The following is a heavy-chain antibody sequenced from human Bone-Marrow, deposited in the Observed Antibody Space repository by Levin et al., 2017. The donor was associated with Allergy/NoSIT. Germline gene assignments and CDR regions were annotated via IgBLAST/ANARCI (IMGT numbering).Heavy chain of an antibody. D-gene: IGHD3-9*01. J-gene: IGHJ4*02. Sequence: SLTTPGESVGWIRPPPGKALEWLALIYWHDDKRYSPSLKNRLTITKDNSKNQVVLTMTRMDPVDTATYFCARAKFEILTGPFDYWGQGSLVTVSS. CDR3: ARAKFEILTGPFDY. V-gene: IGHV2-5*01. CDR1: SLTTPGES. CDR2: IYWHDDK.